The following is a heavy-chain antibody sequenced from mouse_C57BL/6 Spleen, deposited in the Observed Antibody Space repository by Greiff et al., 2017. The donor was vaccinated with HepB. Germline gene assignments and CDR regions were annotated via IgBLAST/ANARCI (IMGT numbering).Heavy chain of an antibody. CDR1: GYTFTDYY. Sequence: VQLQQSGPVLVKPGASVKMSCKASGYTFTDYYMNWVKQSHGKSLEWIGVINPYNGGTSYNQKFKGKATLTVDKSSSTAYMELNSLTSEDSAVYYCARELYDYPFDYWGQGTTLTVSS. V-gene: IGHV1-19*01. J-gene: IGHJ2*01. CDR2: INPYNGGT. CDR3: ARELYDYPFDY. D-gene: IGHD2-4*01.